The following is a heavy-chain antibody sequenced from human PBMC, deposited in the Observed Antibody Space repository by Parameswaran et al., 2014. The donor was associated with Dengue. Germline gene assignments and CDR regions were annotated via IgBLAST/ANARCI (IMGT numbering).Heavy chain of an antibody. Sequence: WVRQAPGQGLEWMGGIIPIFGTANYAQKFQGRVTITADKSTSTAYMELSSLRSEDTAVYYCARSKGATNFDYWGQGTLVTVSS. D-gene: IGHD1-26*01. CDR2: IIPIFGTA. CDR3: ARSKGATNFDY. V-gene: IGHV1-69*06. J-gene: IGHJ4*02.